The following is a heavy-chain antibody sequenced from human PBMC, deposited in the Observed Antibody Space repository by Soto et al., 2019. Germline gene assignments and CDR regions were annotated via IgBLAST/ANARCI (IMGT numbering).Heavy chain of an antibody. J-gene: IGHJ6*02. V-gene: IGHV3-48*02. D-gene: IGHD3-3*01. CDR2: ISSSSSTI. CDR3: ARAGGYDFWSGYYPNWEPASLRMDV. CDR1: GFTFSSYS. Sequence: PGGSLRLSCAASGFTFSSYSMNWVRQAPWKGLEWVSYISSSSSTIYYADSVKGRFTISRDNAKNSLYLQMNSLRDEDTAVYYCARAGGYDFWSGYYPNWEPASLRMDVWGQGTTVTVSS.